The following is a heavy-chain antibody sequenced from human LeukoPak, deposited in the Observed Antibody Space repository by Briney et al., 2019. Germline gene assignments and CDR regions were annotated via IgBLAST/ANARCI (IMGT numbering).Heavy chain of an antibody. J-gene: IGHJ2*01. V-gene: IGHV4-4*02. D-gene: IGHD6-19*01. CDR3: ARSQQRLRRYFDL. CDR2: IYHSGST. CDR1: GGSISSSNW. Sequence: SETLSLTCAVSGGSISSSNWWSWVRQPPGKGLEWIGEIYHSGSTNYNPSLKSRVTISVDKSKNQFSLKLSSVTAADTAVYYCARSQQRLRRYFDLWGRGTLVTVSS.